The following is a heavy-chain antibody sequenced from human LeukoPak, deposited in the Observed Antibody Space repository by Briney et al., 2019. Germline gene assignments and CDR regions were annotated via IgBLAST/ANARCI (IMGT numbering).Heavy chain of an antibody. D-gene: IGHD2-21*01. CDR2: IYSGGST. CDR1: GFTVGNTY. V-gene: IGHV3-53*01. J-gene: IGHJ4*02. Sequence: GGSLRLSCAASGFTVGNTYMSWVRQAPGKGLEWVSVIYSGGSTYYADSVKGRFTISRDNSKNTLYLQMNSLRAEDTAVYYCARASRNSLFDYWGQGTLVTVSS. CDR3: ARASRNSLFDY.